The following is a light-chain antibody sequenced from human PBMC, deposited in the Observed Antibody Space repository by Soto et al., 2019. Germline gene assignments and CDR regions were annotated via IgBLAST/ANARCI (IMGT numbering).Light chain of an antibody. J-gene: IGLJ1*01. CDR2: EVS. Sequence: QCSLTQPASVSGSPGQSITISCTGTISDVGNYKYVSWYQQHPGKAPKLMIYEVSNRPSGVSNRFSGSKSGNTASLTISGLQAEDETDYYCLSYTSSGTYAFGTGTKVTVL. V-gene: IGLV2-14*01. CDR3: LSYTSSGTYA. CDR1: ISDVGNYKY.